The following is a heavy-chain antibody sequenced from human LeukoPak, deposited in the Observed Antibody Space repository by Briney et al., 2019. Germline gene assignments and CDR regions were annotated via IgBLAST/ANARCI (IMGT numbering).Heavy chain of an antibody. J-gene: IGHJ6*02. CDR1: GFTFGSFG. D-gene: IGHD2-15*01. V-gene: IGHV3-33*01. Sequence: GGSLSLSCAASGFTFGSFGIHWVRQAPGKGLEWVAIVWYDGSNKYYADSVKGRFAISRDNSKNTLYLQMNSLRAEDTAVYYCARDVVAATQTFSYGMDVWGQGTTVTVSS. CDR2: VWYDGSNK. CDR3: ARDVVAATQTFSYGMDV.